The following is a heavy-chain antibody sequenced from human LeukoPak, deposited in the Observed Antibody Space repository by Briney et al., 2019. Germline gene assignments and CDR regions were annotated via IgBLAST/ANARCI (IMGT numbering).Heavy chain of an antibody. V-gene: IGHV3-49*04. CDR1: GFTFGLYA. D-gene: IGHD5-24*01. J-gene: IGHJ4*02. CDR3: TRVWLQYFDY. CDR2: IRSKTYDGTT. Sequence: GGSLRLSCTASGFTFGLYAMSWVRQAPGKGLEWVGFIRSKTYDGTTEYAASVKGRFTISRDDSKRIAYLQMNSLKTDDTAVYYCTRVWLQYFDYRGQGTLITVSS.